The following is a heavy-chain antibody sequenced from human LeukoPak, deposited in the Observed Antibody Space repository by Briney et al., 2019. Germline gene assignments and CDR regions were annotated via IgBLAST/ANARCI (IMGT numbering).Heavy chain of an antibody. CDR3: ARVRRYDYVWGSYRSYYFDY. CDR1: GGSISSGGYY. D-gene: IGHD3-16*02. J-gene: IGHJ4*02. V-gene: IGHV4-31*03. CDR2: IYYSGST. Sequence: SETLSLTCTVSGGSISSGGYYWSWIRQHPGKGLEWIGYIYYSGSTYYNPSLKSRVTISVDTSKNQFSLKLSSVTAADTAVYYCARVRRYDYVWGSYRSYYFDYWGQGTLVTVSS.